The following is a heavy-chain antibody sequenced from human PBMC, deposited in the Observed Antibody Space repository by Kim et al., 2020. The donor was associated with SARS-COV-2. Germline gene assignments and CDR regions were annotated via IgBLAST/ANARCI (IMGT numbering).Heavy chain of an antibody. CDR2: ISGSGGST. CDR3: AKGEGDYDILTGYYPQGRFYYYGMDV. CDR1: GFTFSSYA. V-gene: IGHV3-23*01. J-gene: IGHJ6*02. D-gene: IGHD3-9*01. Sequence: GGSLRLSCAASGFTFSSYAMSWVRQAPGKGLEWVSAISGSGGSTYYADSVKGRFTISRDNSKNTLYLQMNSLRAEDTAVYYCAKGEGDYDILTGYYPQGRFYYYGMDVWGQGTTVTVSS.